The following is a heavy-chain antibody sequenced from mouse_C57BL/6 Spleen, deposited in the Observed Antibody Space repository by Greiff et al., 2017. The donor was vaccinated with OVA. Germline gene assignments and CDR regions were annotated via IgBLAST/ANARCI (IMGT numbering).Heavy chain of an antibody. D-gene: IGHD2-5*01. V-gene: IGHV1-69*01. CDR1: GYTFTSYW. J-gene: IGHJ2*01. CDR2: IDPSDSYT. CDR3: ARGSYSNYLDD. Sequence: QVQLQQPGAELVMPGASVKLSCKASGYTFTSYWMHWVKQRPGQGLEWIGEIDPSDSYTNYNQKFKGKSTLTVDKSSSTAYMQLSSLTSEDSAVYYCARGSYSNYLDDWGQGTTLTVSS.